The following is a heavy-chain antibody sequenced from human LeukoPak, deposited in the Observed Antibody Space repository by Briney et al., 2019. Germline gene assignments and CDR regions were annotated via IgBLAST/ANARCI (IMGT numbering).Heavy chain of an antibody. V-gene: IGHV1-18*01. CDR3: ATDGINMVRGVIEDIYYYGMDV. CDR1: GYTFSSYG. J-gene: IGHJ6*02. CDR2: ISTHNGNT. Sequence: GASVKVSCKASGYTFSSYGISWVRQAPGQGLEWLGWISTHNGNTKYAGSLQGRVTMTTDTSTSTAYMELKSLRSDDTAVYYCATDGINMVRGVIEDIYYYGMDVWGQGTTVTVSS. D-gene: IGHD3-10*01.